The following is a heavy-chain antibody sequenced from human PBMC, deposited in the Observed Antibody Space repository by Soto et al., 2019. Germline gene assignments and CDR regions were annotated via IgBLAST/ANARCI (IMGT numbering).Heavy chain of an antibody. CDR3: ARDHYYDASSPI. CDR1: GVSISSGGYS. CDR2: IYPTGST. D-gene: IGHD3-22*01. V-gene: IGHV4-30-2*01. J-gene: IGHJ4*02. Sequence: QLQLQEAGSRLVKPSQTLSPPCTVSGVSISSGGYSWSCMRLPPGKGLEWIGYIYPTGSTYYNPSVMRRVTISRDRSFKQLALRLIYLTTAATAVYCCARDHYYDASSPIWGQGTLVTVSS.